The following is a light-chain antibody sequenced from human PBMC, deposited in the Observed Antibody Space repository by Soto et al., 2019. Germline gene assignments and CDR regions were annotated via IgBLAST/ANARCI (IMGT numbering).Light chain of an antibody. CDR1: QSVNQK. CDR2: VAS. J-gene: IGKJ2*01. V-gene: IGKV3-15*01. CDR3: QQFNNWPHT. Sequence: EIVLTQSPATLSVSPGERATLSCRASQSVNQKLGWYQQKPGQAPRPLIYVASYRATGIPARFSGSGSGTEYTLTISNLQAEDFAVYYCQQFNNWPHTFGQGTKVDIK.